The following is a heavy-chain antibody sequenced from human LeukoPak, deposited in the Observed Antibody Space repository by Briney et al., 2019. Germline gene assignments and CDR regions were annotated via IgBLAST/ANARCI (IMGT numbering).Heavy chain of an antibody. CDR3: ARGDDYVWGSYRWGYYFDY. Sequence: GGSLRLSCAASGFAVSSNYMSWVRQAPGKGLEWVSVIYSGGSTYYADSVKGRFTISRDNSKNTLYLQMNSLRAEDTAVYYCARGDDYVWGSYRWGYYFDYWGQGTLVTVSS. CDR2: IYSGGST. D-gene: IGHD3-16*02. J-gene: IGHJ4*02. V-gene: IGHV3-53*01. CDR1: GFAVSSNY.